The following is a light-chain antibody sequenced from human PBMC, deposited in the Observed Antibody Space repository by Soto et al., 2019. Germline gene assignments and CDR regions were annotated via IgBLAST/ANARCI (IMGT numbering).Light chain of an antibody. Sequence: EIVLTQSPGTLSLSLGERATLSCRASQSISINYLAWYQQKPGQAPRLLIYGASSRASGIPDRFSGSGSGTDFTLTISRVEPEDFAVYYCQQFLSSPLTFGGGTKVDSK. J-gene: IGKJ4*01. CDR2: GAS. CDR1: QSISINY. V-gene: IGKV3-20*01. CDR3: QQFLSSPLT.